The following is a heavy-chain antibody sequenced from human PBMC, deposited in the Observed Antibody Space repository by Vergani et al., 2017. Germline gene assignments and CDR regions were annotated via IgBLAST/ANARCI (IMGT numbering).Heavy chain of an antibody. J-gene: IGHJ4*02. CDR1: GFSLSNARMG. CDR2: IFSNDEK. D-gene: IGHD3-16*01. Sequence: QATLKESGPVLVKPTETLTLTCTVSGFSLSNARMGVSWIRQPPGKALEWLAHIFSNDEKSYSTSLKSRLTISKDTSKSQVVLTMTNMDPVDTATYYCARHQRRGIPLDYWGQGTLVTVSS. V-gene: IGHV2-26*01. CDR3: ARHQRRGIPLDY.